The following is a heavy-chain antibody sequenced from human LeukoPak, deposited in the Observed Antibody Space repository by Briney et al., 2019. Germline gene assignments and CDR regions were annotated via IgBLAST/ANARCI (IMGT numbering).Heavy chain of an antibody. CDR3: ARGGYDSSGYYRHFDY. D-gene: IGHD3-22*01. J-gene: IGHJ4*02. V-gene: IGHV1-69*05. CDR1: GYTFTSYG. Sequence: ASVKVSCKASGYTFTSYGISWVRQAPGQGLEWMGGIIPIFGTANYAQKFQGRVTITTDESTSTAYMELSSLRSEDTAVYYCARGGYDSSGYYRHFDYWGQGTLVTVSS. CDR2: IIPIFGTA.